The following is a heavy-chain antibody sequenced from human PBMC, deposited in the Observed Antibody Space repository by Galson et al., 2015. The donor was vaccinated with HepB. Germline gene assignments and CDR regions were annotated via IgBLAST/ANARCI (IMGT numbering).Heavy chain of an antibody. Sequence: SLRLSCAASGFTVSSYYMNWVRQAPGKGLEWVSVIYSDGSTYYADSVKGRFTISRDNSKNTLSLQMNSLRAEDTAVDYCARDRFFDYWGQGTLVTVSS. CDR2: IYSDGST. CDR1: GFTVSSYY. CDR3: ARDRFFDY. J-gene: IGHJ4*02. V-gene: IGHV3-66*02.